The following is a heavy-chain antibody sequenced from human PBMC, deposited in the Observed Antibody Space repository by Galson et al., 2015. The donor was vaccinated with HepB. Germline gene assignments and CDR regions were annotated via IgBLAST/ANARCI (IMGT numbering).Heavy chain of an antibody. Sequence: SVKVSCKASGGTFSGYAISWVRQAPGQGLEWMGGIIPIFGTANYAQKFQGRVTITADESTSTAYMELSSLRSEDTAVYYCARAHYDYVWPRPTYYYYYYGMDVWGQGTTVTVSS. CDR2: IIPIFGTA. CDR1: GGTFSGYA. J-gene: IGHJ6*02. V-gene: IGHV1-69*13. D-gene: IGHD3-16*01. CDR3: ARAHYDYVWPRPTYYYYYYGMDV.